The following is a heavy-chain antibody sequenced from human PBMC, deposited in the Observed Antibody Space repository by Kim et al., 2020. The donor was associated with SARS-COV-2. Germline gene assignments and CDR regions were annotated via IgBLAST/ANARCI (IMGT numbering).Heavy chain of an antibody. D-gene: IGHD3-10*01. CDR3: AKGRPLFMVRGVLDY. J-gene: IGHJ4*02. V-gene: IGHV3-23*01. Sequence: DSVKGRFTISRDNSKNTLYLQMNSLRAEDTAVYYCAKGRPLFMVRGVLDYWGQGTLVTVSS.